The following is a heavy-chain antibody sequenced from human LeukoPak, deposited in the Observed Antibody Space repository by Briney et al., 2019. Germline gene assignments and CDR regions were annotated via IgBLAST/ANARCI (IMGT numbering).Heavy chain of an antibody. D-gene: IGHD2-2*01. CDR3: ARVPYQLLYFDY. V-gene: IGHV1-18*01. CDR2: ISAYNGNT. J-gene: IGHJ4*02. CDR1: GYTFTSYG. Sequence: ASVKVSCKASGYTFTSYGISWVRQAPGQGLEWMGWISAYNGNTNYAQKLQGRVTMTTDTSTSTVYMELRSLRSDDTAVYYCARVPYQLLYFDYWGQGTLVTVSS.